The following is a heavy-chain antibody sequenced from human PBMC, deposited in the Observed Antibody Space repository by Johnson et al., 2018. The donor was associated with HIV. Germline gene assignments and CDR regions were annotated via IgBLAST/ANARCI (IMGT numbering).Heavy chain of an antibody. V-gene: IGHV3-30*02. J-gene: IGHJ3*02. CDR3: AKTITMIGRFDAFDI. CDR1: RFTFSTYG. D-gene: IGHD3-22*01. CDR2: IRYDGSNQ. Sequence: VESGGGVVQPGGSLRLSCAASRFTFSTYGMHWVRQAPGKGLEGVACIRYDGSNQYYADSVKGRFTISRDNSKNTLYLQMNSLRAEDTAVYYCAKTITMIGRFDAFDIWGQGTMVTVSS.